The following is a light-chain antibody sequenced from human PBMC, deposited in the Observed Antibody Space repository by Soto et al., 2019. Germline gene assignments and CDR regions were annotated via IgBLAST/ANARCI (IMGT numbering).Light chain of an antibody. Sequence: EIVLTQSPATLSASPGERVTLSCRVSQSVSGNLAWYQQKPGQAPRLLIYGASSRATGTPDRFSGTGSETDFTLTISRLEPEDFAVYYCQQYDNSPITFGQGTRLEIK. CDR2: GAS. V-gene: IGKV3-20*01. J-gene: IGKJ5*01. CDR1: QSVSGN. CDR3: QQYDNSPIT.